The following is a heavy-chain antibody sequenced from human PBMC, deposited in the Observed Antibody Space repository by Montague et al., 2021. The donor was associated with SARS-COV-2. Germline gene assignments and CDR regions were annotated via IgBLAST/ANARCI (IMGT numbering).Heavy chain of an antibody. V-gene: IGHV4-59*08. CDR2: IYYSGST. J-gene: IGHJ5*02. CDR1: GGSISGYY. CDR3: ARHLPYSGSYNWFDP. D-gene: IGHD1-26*01. Sequence: SETLSLTCTVSGGSISGYYGSWIRQSPGEGLEWIGYIYYSGSTTYDPSLKNRVSISVDSAKRQFSLKLSAVTAADSAVYYCARHLPYSGSYNWFDPWGQGTLVTVSS.